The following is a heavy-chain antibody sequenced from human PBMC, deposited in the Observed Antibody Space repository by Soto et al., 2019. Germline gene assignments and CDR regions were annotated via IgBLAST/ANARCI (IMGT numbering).Heavy chain of an antibody. D-gene: IGHD6-6*01. CDR1: GFSFSSYG. V-gene: IGHV3-33*01. J-gene: IGHJ4*02. CDR3: ARSPPGVAGRYYFDY. CDR2: IWYDGSNK. Sequence: QVQLVESGGGVVQPGRSLRHSCAASGFSFSSYGMHWVRQAPGKGLEWVAVIWYDGSNKYYGDSVKGRFTISRDNSKNTLYLQMNSLRAEDTAVYYCARSPPGVAGRYYFDYWGQGTLITVSS.